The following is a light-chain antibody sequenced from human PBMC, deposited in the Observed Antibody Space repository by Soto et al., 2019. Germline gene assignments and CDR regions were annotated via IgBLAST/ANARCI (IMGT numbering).Light chain of an antibody. V-gene: IGLV2-14*01. Sequence: QSALTQPASVSGSPGQSITISCTGTSSDVGGYNYVSWYQQHPGKAPKLMIYDVSNRPSGVSDRFSGSKSGNTASLTIYGLQAEDEADYYCSSYTSSSTLGYVFGTGTKLTGL. CDR3: SSYTSSSTLGYV. J-gene: IGLJ1*01. CDR2: DVS. CDR1: SSDVGGYNY.